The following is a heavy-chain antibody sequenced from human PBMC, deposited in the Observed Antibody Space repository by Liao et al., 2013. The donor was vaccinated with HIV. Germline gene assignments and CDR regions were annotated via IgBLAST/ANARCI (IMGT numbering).Heavy chain of an antibody. CDR1: GGSINDYY. CDR3: ARTERDAFDV. V-gene: IGHV4-4*07. CDR2: LYSSGST. Sequence: QVQLQESGPGLVKPSETLSLTCTVSGGSINDYYWSWIRQPAGKGLEWIGRLYSSGSTNYNPSLKSRISMSVDTSKKQFSLRLESMTAADTAVYYCARTERDAFDVWGQGDNGHRLF. J-gene: IGHJ3*01.